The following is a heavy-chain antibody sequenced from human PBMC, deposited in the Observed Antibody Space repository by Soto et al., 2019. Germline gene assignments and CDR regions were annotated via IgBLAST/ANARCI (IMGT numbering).Heavy chain of an antibody. D-gene: IGHD5-12*01. CDR3: ARGEGNGSPWIISPLLFDY. J-gene: IGHJ4*02. V-gene: IGHV4-59*01. CDR2: IYYSGST. CDR1: GGSISSYY. Sequence: QVQLQESGPGLVKPSETLSLTCTVSGGSISSYYWSWIRQPPGKGLEWIGYIYYSGSTNYNPSLKSRVTISVDTSKNQFSLKLSSVTAADTAVYYCARGEGNGSPWIISPLLFDYWGQGTLVTVSS.